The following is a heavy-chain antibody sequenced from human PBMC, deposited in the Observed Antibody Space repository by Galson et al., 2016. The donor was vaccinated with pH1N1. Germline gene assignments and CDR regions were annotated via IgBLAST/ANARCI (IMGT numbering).Heavy chain of an antibody. V-gene: IGHV2-5*02. CDR2: IYWDDDK. J-gene: IGHJ4*02. CDR3: ARNGYGDYVGYFDY. D-gene: IGHD4-17*01. CDR1: GFSLSTSGVG. Sequence: LTLTCTFSGFSLSTSGVGVGWIRQPPGKALEWLALIYWDDDKRYSPSLKSRLTITKDTSKNQVVLTMTNMDPVDTATYYCARNGYGDYVGYFDYWGQGTLVTVSS.